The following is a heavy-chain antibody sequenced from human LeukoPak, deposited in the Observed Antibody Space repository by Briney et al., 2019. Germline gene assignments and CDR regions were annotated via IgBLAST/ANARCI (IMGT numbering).Heavy chain of an antibody. CDR3: TSRGFRLPLDAFDV. CDR1: VGPVTRSAYY. V-gene: IGHV4-39*01. CDR2: VYGNGDT. Sequence: SETLSLTCSVSVGPVTRSAYYWAWGRQSPGTGLDWLGSVYGNGDTYYNPSFESQVTIAIETSKNQFSLKMTSVTAADTAVYFCTSRGFRLPLDAFDVWGQGTRVAVSS. J-gene: IGHJ3*01.